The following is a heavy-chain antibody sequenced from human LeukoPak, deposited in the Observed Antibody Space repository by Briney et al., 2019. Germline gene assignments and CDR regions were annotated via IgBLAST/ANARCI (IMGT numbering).Heavy chain of an antibody. CDR3: AAPGVPAATYYFDY. D-gene: IGHD2-2*01. CDR2: IRYDGSNK. V-gene: IGHV3-30*02. J-gene: IGHJ4*02. Sequence: HPGGSLRLSCAASGFTFSTYGMHWVRQAPGKGLEWVAFIRYDGSNKYYADSVKGRFTISRDNSKNTVYLQMNSLRAEDSAVYYCAAPGVPAATYYFDYWGQGTLVTVSS. CDR1: GFTFSTYG.